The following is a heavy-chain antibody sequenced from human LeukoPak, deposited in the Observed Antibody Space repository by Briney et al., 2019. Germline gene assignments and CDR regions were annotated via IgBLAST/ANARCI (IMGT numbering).Heavy chain of an antibody. D-gene: IGHD3-3*01. Sequence: PGGSLRLSCAASRFTFSSYAVSWVRQAPGKGLEWVSAISGSGDSTYYADSVKGRFTISRDNSKNTLYLQMNSLRAEDTAVYYCAKNQYYDFWSGYGGGYFDYWGQGTLVTVSS. CDR1: RFTFSSYA. V-gene: IGHV3-23*01. CDR2: ISGSGDST. J-gene: IGHJ4*02. CDR3: AKNQYYDFWSGYGGGYFDY.